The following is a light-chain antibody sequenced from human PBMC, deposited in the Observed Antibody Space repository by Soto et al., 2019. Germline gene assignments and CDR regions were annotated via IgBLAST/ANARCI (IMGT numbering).Light chain of an antibody. V-gene: IGKV3-11*01. CDR2: DAS. J-gene: IGKJ1*01. CDR1: QTVSSQ. CDR3: QQRSSWPT. Sequence: LLTQSPATLSLSPGERATLSCRASQTVSSQLAWYQQKPGQAPRLLIYDASKRATGVPGRFSGSGSGTDFTLTISSLETDDFGVYCCQQRSSWPTFGQGTRVEIK.